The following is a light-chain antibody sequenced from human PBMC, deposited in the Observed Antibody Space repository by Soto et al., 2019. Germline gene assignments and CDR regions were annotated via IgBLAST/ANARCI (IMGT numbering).Light chain of an antibody. J-gene: IGLJ3*02. Sequence: QSVLTQPPSVSGAPGQRVTNSCTGSSSNSGAGYDVHWYQQLPGTAPKLLIYGNSNRPSGVPDRFSGSKSGTSASLAITGLQAEDEADYYCQSYDSSLSGWVFGGGTKVTVL. V-gene: IGLV1-40*01. CDR1: SSNSGAGYD. CDR2: GNS. CDR3: QSYDSSLSGWV.